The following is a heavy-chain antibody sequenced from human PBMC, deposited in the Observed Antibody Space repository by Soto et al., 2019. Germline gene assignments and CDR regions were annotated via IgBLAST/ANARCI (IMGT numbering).Heavy chain of an antibody. CDR1: GFTFSSYA. V-gene: IGHV3-30-3*01. J-gene: IGHJ5*02. CDR3: ARDRQYSSNWCSWFDP. CDR2: ILYDENNK. D-gene: IGHD6-13*01. Sequence: GGSLRLSCTASGFTFSSYAMHWVRQAPGKGLEWVAVILYDENNKFYADSVKGRFTISRDNSKNTLFLQMNSLRAEDTAVYYCARDRQYSSNWCSWFDPWGPGTLVTVSS.